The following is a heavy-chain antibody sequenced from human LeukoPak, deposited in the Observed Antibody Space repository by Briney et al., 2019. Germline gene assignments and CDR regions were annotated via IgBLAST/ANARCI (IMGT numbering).Heavy chain of an antibody. D-gene: IGHD3-16*01. CDR3: ARVKGGFDP. CDR1: GGSISSYY. J-gene: IGHJ5*02. V-gene: IGHV4-59*01. CDR2: IYYSGST. Sequence: SETLSLTCTVSGGSISSYYWSWIRQPPGKGLEWIGYIYYSGSTNYNPSLKSRVTISVDTSKNQFSLKLTSVTAADTAVYYCARVKGGFDPWGQGTLVTVSS.